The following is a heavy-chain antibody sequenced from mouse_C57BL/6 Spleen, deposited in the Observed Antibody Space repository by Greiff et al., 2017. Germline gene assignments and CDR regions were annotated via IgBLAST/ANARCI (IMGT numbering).Heavy chain of an antibody. Sequence: VQLQQSGPELVKPGASVKISCKASGYAFSSSWMNWVKQRPGKGLEWIGRIYPGDGDTNYNGKFKGKATLTADKSSSTAYMQLSSLTSEDAAVYFCERGEGNCDYWGQGTTLTVSS. V-gene: IGHV1-82*01. CDR3: ERGEGNCDY. CDR1: GYAFSSSW. CDR2: IYPGDGDT. J-gene: IGHJ2*01.